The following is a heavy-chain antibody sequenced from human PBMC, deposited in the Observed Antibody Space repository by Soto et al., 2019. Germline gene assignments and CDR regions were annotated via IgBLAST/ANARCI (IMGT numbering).Heavy chain of an antibody. CDR2: IYPGDSDT. CDR1: GYKVSTWHNFTSYW. J-gene: IGHJ4*02. CDR3: ARYCSGGSCYYAGFDY. D-gene: IGHD2-15*01. V-gene: IGHV5-51*01. Sequence: GESLKISCMGSGYKVSTWHNFTSYWIAWVRQMPGEGLEWMGIIYPGDSDTRYSPSFQGQVTISADKSISTAYLQWSSLKASDTAMYYCARYCSGGSCYYAGFDYWGQGTLVTVSS.